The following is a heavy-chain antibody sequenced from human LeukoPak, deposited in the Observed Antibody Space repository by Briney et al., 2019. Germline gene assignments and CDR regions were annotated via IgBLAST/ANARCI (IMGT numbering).Heavy chain of an antibody. Sequence: GGSLRLSCAASGFTFSSYNMNWVRQAPGQGLEWVSSISSSSSYIYYADSVRGRFTISRDNAKNSLYLQMNSLRADDTAVYYCARVQWLATGYYFDYWGQGTLVTVSS. CDR2: ISSSSSYI. D-gene: IGHD6-19*01. J-gene: IGHJ4*02. CDR1: GFTFSSYN. CDR3: ARVQWLATGYYFDY. V-gene: IGHV3-21*01.